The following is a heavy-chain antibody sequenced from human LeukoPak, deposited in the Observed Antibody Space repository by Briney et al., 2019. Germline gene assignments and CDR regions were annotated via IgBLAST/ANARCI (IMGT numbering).Heavy chain of an antibody. CDR3: AKGSFTTPDAFDI. Sequence: GRSLRLSCAASGFTFSSYAMHWVRQAPGKGLEWVAVISYDGSNKYYADSVKGRFTISRDNSKNTLYLQMNSLRAEDTAVYYCAKGSFTTPDAFDIWGQGTMVTVSS. CDR2: ISYDGSNK. CDR1: GFTFSSYA. D-gene: IGHD3-22*01. J-gene: IGHJ3*02. V-gene: IGHV3-30-3*01.